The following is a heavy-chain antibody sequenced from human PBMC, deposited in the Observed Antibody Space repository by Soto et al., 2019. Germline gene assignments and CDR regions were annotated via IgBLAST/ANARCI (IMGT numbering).Heavy chain of an antibody. J-gene: IGHJ6*02. Sequence: GGSLRLSCAASGFTFSNFGMHWVRQAPGKGLEWVAVVSYDGRNKYYADSVKGRFTISRDNSKNTLYLQMNSLRAEDTAVYFCANSWFHYYYGVNVWGQGTTVTVSS. D-gene: IGHD3-10*01. V-gene: IGHV3-30*18. CDR1: GFTFSNFG. CDR2: VSYDGRNK. CDR3: ANSWFHYYYGVNV.